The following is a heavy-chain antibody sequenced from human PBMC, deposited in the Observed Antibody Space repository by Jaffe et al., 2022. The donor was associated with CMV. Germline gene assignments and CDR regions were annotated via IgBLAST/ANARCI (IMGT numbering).Heavy chain of an antibody. D-gene: IGHD1-1*01. V-gene: IGHV3-48*03. J-gene: IGHJ3*02. CDR3: AREGKGAELERRRAFDI. CDR1: GFTFSSYE. CDR2: ISSSGSTI. Sequence: EVQLVESGGGLVQPGGSLRLSCAASGFTFSSYEMNWVRQAPGKGLEWVSYISSSGSTIYYADSVKGRFTISRDNAKNSLYLQMNSLRAEDTAVYYCAREGKGAELERRRAFDIWGQGTMVTVSS.